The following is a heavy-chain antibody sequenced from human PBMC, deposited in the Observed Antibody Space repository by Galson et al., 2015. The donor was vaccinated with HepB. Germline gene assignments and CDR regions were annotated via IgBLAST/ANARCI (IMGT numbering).Heavy chain of an antibody. Sequence: SLRLSCAASGFTFSGSAMHWVRQASGKGLEWVGRIRSKANSYATAYAASVKGRFTISRDDSKNTAYLQMNSLKTEDTAVYYCTAVPPEGTMVRGLSTWGQGTMVTVSS. CDR2: IRSKANSYAT. J-gene: IGHJ3*01. V-gene: IGHV3-73*01. D-gene: IGHD3-10*01. CDR1: GFTFSGSA. CDR3: TAVPPEGTMVRGLST.